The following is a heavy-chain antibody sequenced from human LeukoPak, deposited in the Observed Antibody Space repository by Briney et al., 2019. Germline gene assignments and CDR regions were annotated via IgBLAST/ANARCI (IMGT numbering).Heavy chain of an antibody. D-gene: IGHD6-19*01. CDR3: AHSPPWEQWLVPYFDY. Sequence: SGPTLVNPTQTPTLTCTFSGFSLSTSGVGVGWIRQPPGKALEWLALIYWNDDKRYSPSLRSRLTITKDTSKNQVVLTMTNMDPVDTATYYCAHSPPWEQWLVPYFDYWGQGTLVTVSS. CDR2: IYWNDDK. J-gene: IGHJ4*02. CDR1: GFSLSTSGVG. V-gene: IGHV2-5*01.